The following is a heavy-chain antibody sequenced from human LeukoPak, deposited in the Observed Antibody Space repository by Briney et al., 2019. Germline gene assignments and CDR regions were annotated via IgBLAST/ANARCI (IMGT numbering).Heavy chain of an antibody. CDR1: GGSISSSSYY. CDR2: IYYSGST. Sequence: SETLSLTCTVSGGSISSSSYYWGWLRQPPGKGLEWIVSIYYSGSTYYNPSLKSRVTISVDTSKNQFSLKLSSVTAADTAVYYCARAVGGDGSGSLWGPGTLVTVSS. V-gene: IGHV4-39*07. J-gene: IGHJ4*02. D-gene: IGHD3-10*01. CDR3: ARAVGGDGSGSL.